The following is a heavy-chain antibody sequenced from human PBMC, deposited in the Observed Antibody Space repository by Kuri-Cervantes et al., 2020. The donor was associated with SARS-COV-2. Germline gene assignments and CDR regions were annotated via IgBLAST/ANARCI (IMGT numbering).Heavy chain of an antibody. D-gene: IGHD2-2*01. CDR1: RFTFGDYA. V-gene: IGHV3-30-3*01. Sequence: GESLKISCAASRFTFGDYAIHWVRQAPGKGLEWVAVISYDGSNKYYADSVKGRFTISRDNSKNTLYLQMNSLRAEDTAVYYCARDFPEYQLPFDTHADYWGQGTLVTVSS. J-gene: IGHJ4*02. CDR3: ARDFPEYQLPFDTHADY. CDR2: ISYDGSNK.